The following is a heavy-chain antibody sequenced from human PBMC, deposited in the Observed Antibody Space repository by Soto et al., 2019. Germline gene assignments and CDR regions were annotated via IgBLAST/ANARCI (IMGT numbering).Heavy chain of an antibody. CDR2: IKYSGTT. Sequence: PSENLSLTSTVSAGSTSRSSRHWGWSRQPPGKGLEWIASIKYSGTTFYNPSLKSRVTLSVDTSKNQFALKLSSVTAAETAVYYCAIHRITGSYYDAFDIWGQGRMVT. CDR1: AGSTSRSSRH. D-gene: IGHD1-26*01. CDR3: AIHRITGSYYDAFDI. V-gene: IGHV4-39*01. J-gene: IGHJ3*02.